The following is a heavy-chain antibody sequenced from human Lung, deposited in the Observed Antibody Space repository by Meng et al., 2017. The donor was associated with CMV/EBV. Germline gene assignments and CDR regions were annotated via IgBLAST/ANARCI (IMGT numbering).Heavy chain of an antibody. CDR3: ARDVGYCSDGSCSDY. CDR1: GGSVISGSYY. CDR2: IHNSGST. V-gene: IGHV4-61*01. Sequence: SXTXSLXCSVSGGSVISGSYYWSWIRQSPGKGLQWIGYIHNSGSTKYNPSLKSRVTISVDTPKNQFSLRLRFVTAADTAVYYCARDVGYCSDGSCSDYWGQGMLVTVSS. D-gene: IGHD2-15*01. J-gene: IGHJ4*02.